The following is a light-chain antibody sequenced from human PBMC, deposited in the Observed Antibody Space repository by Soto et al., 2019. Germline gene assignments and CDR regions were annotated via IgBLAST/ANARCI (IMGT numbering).Light chain of an antibody. CDR2: DAT. CDR3: QQLNGYPPS. Sequence: EIVLTQSPGTLSLSPGERATLSCRASQSVSSNYLAWYQQKSGQAPRLLIYDATSRATDVPDRFSGSGSGTDFTLTISRLEPEDFAVYYCQQLNGYPPSFGGGTKVEIK. CDR1: QSVSSNY. V-gene: IGKV3-20*01. J-gene: IGKJ4*01.